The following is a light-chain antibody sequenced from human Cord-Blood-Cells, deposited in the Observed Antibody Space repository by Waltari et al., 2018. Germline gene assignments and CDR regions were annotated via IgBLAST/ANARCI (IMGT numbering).Light chain of an antibody. CDR1: NLGDKY. Sequence: SYELTQPPSVSVSPGQTASITCSGDNLGDKYDCWYPQKPGKSPVLVIYQDSKLPSGIPERVSGSNSGNTATLTISGTQAMDEADYYCQAWDSSTGVFGTGTKVTLL. CDR3: QAWDSSTGV. CDR2: QDS. V-gene: IGLV3-1*01. J-gene: IGLJ1*01.